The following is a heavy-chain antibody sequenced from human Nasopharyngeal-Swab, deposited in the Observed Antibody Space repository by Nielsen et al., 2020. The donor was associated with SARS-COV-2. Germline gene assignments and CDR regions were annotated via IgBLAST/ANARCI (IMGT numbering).Heavy chain of an antibody. Sequence: SETLSLTCAVYGGSFSGYYWSWIRQPPGKGLEWIGEINHSGSTNYNPSLKSRVTISVDTSKNQFSLKLSSVTAADTAVYYYARGPLPRYCSGGSCYSRYYYYMDVWGKGTTVTVSS. J-gene: IGHJ6*03. D-gene: IGHD2-15*01. CDR2: INHSGST. CDR1: GGSFSGYY. CDR3: ARGPLPRYCSGGSCYSRYYYYMDV. V-gene: IGHV4-34*01.